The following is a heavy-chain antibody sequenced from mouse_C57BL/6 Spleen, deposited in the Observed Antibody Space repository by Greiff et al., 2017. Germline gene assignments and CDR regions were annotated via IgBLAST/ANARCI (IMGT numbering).Heavy chain of an antibody. Sequence: EVQLQQSGPVLVKPGASVKMSCKASGYTFTDYYMNWVKQSHGKSLEWIGVINPYNGGTSYNQKFKGKATLTVDKSSSTAYMELNSLTSEDSAVYYCARRGSSDVGYFDVWGTGTTVTVSS. CDR1: GYTFTDYY. V-gene: IGHV1-19*01. CDR3: ARRGSSDVGYFDV. CDR2: INPYNGGT. D-gene: IGHD1-1*01. J-gene: IGHJ1*03.